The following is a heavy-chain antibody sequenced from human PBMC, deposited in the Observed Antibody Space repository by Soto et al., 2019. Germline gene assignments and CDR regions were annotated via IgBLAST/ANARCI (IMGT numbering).Heavy chain of an antibody. CDR1: VGTFISYA. D-gene: IGHD2-2*02. CDR2: IIPIFGTA. V-gene: IGHV1-69*13. Sequence: ASVKVSCKASVGTFISYAISWVRQAPGQGLEWMGGIIPIFGTANYAQKFQRRVTITADESTSTAYMELSSLRSEDTAVYYCARDSPGGYCSSTSCYTWFDPWGQGTLVTVSS. J-gene: IGHJ5*02. CDR3: ARDSPGGYCSSTSCYTWFDP.